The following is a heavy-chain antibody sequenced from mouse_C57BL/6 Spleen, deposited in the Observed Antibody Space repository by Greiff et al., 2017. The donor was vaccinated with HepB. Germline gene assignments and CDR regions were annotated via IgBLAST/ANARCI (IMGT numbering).Heavy chain of an antibody. J-gene: IGHJ2*01. D-gene: IGHD1-1*01. CDR3: APVYYYGSSSAQFDY. CDR1: GFNIKDYY. V-gene: IGHV14-2*01. Sequence: EVKLMGSGAELVKPGASVKLSCTASGFNIKDYYMHWVKQRTEQGLEWIGRIDPEDGETKYAPKFQGKATITADTSSNTAYLQLSSLTSEDTAVYYCAPVYYYGSSSAQFDYWGQGTTLTVSS. CDR2: IDPEDGET.